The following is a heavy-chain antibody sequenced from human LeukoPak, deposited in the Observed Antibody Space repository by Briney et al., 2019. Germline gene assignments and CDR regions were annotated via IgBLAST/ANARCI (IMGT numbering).Heavy chain of an antibody. D-gene: IGHD3-10*01. V-gene: IGHV2-5*02. CDR3: AHLSRIKVLREVLGIFDS. Sequence: ESGPTLVNPTQTLTLTCTFSGFSLSTSGVGVGWIRQPPGKALEWLALIYWDDDKRYSPSLTSRLTITKDTSRNQVVLTLTNMDPVDTATYYCAHLSRIKVLREVLGIFDSWGQGTLVTVSS. CDR2: IYWDDDK. J-gene: IGHJ4*02. CDR1: GFSLSTSGVG.